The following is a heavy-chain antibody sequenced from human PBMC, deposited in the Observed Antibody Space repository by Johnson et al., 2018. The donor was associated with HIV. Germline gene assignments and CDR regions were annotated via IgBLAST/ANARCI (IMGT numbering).Heavy chain of an antibody. J-gene: IGHJ3*02. CDR2: ISYDGSNK. CDR3: AKDSGVATLVTGAFDI. Sequence: QMQLVESGGGVVQPGRSLRLSCVASGFTFSTYAMYWVRQAPGKGLEWVAVISYDGSNKYYADYVKGRFTISRDNSKNTLYLQMNSLRAEDTAVYYCAKDSGVATLVTGAFDIWGQGTMVTVSS. D-gene: IGHD4-23*01. V-gene: IGHV3-30*18. CDR1: GFTFSTYA.